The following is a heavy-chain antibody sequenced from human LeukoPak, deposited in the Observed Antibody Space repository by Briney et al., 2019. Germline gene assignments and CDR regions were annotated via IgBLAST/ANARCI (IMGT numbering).Heavy chain of an antibody. CDR2: INHSGST. Sequence: SETLSLTCAVYGGSVRGYYWSWIRQPPGKGLGWIGEINHSGSTNYNPSLKSRVTISVDTSKNQFSLKLSSMTAADTAVYYCARLGVGWLRAYYMDVWGKGTTVTISS. CDR3: ARLGVGWLRAYYMDV. CDR1: GGSVRGYY. V-gene: IGHV4-34*01. J-gene: IGHJ6*03. D-gene: IGHD5-12*01.